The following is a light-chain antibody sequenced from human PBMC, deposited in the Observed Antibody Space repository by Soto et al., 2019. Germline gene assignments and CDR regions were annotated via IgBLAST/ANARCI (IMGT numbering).Light chain of an antibody. Sequence: EIVLTQSPGTLSLFPGERATLSCRASQSLITRYLAWYHQKPGQAPMLLTYGASSRAPGIPDRFSGSGSGTDFTITISRLEPEDFAVYSCQQYGTSPTFGQGTRLEIK. CDR1: QSLITRY. J-gene: IGKJ5*01. CDR2: GAS. CDR3: QQYGTSPT. V-gene: IGKV3-20*01.